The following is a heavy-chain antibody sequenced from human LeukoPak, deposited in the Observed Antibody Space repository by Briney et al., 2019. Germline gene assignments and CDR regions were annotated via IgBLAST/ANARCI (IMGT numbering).Heavy chain of an antibody. CDR3: ARGDGYSFDY. Sequence: SVKVSCKASGGTFSSYTISWVRQAPGQGLEWKGRIIPILGIANYAQKFQGRVTITADKSTSTAYMELSSLRSEDTAVYYCARGDGYSFDYWGQGTLVTVSS. J-gene: IGHJ4*02. D-gene: IGHD5-24*01. CDR2: IIPILGIA. V-gene: IGHV1-69*02. CDR1: GGTFSSYT.